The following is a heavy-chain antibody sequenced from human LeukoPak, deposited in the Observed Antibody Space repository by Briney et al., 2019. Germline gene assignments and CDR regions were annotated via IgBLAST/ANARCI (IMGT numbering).Heavy chain of an antibody. CDR2: MNPSGST. D-gene: IGHD3-22*01. Sequence: SETLSLTCAVYGGSFSGYYWTWIRRTPEKGLEWIGEMNPSGSTSYNPSLKSRVTISVDTSKNQFSLKLSSVTAADTAVYYCARGRQDVTMIVVVMTAVSYYLDVWGKGTTVTVS. CDR3: ARGRQDVTMIVVVMTAVSYYLDV. J-gene: IGHJ6*03. V-gene: IGHV4-34*01. CDR1: GGSFSGYY.